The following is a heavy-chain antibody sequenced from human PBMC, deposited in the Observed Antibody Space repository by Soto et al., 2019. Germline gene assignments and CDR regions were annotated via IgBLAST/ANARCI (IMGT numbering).Heavy chain of an antibody. D-gene: IGHD1-26*01. CDR1: GGSIVSSDYY. Sequence: QLQLQESGPGLVKPSETLSLTCTVSGGSIVSSDYYWGWIRQPPGKGQEWIGTIYYSGTTYYNLSLKSRVTISVDTTTNQFHRKQSSVTAAYTAVYLGASHPGTYDAQFDSWGQGTLVSVSS. CDR2: IYYSGTT. CDR3: ASHPGTYDAQFDS. V-gene: IGHV4-39*01. J-gene: IGHJ4*02.